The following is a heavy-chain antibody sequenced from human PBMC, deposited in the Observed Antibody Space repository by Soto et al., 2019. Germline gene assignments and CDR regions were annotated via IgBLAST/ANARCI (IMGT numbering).Heavy chain of an antibody. CDR3: ARVGASYSGMYYFDY. CDR2: IRHDSSTT. Sequence: GSLILSCAASGFTFSVYSTNWVRQAPPKGLEWISYIRHDSSTTYYADSVKGRFTISRDNAKNSVFLQMISLRAEDTAAYYCARVGASYSGMYYFDYSGQGA. V-gene: IGHV3-48*01. D-gene: IGHD5-12*01. CDR1: GFTFSVYS. J-gene: IGHJ4*02.